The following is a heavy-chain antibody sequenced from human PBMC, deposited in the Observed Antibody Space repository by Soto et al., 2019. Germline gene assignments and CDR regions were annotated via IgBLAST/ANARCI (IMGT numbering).Heavy chain of an antibody. V-gene: IGHV4-34*01. J-gene: IGHJ2*01. D-gene: IGHD3-9*01. CDR2: INDRGSI. Sequence: QVQLQQWGAGPLRPLETLSLTCGVSGGSFSGYYWAWIRQSPGKGLEWIGEINDRGSINYNPSLKSRVSNSVDTSKNHYSPNLRSVTAADTAVYSCARESHDILTGPPWVWYFDLWGRGTLVTVSS. CDR3: ARESHDILTGPPWVWYFDL. CDR1: GGSFSGYY.